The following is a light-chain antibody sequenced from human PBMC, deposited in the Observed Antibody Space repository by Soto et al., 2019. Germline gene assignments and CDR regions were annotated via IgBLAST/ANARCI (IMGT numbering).Light chain of an antibody. CDR3: QQYNNWPRWT. CDR2: GAS. V-gene: IGKV3-15*01. J-gene: IGKJ1*01. CDR1: QSVSSN. Sequence: EIVMTQSPATLSVSRWEIATLSCRASQSVSSNLAWYQQKPGQAPRLLIYGASTRATGIPARFSGSGSGTEFTLTISSLQSEDFAVYYCQQYNNWPRWTFGQGTKVDIK.